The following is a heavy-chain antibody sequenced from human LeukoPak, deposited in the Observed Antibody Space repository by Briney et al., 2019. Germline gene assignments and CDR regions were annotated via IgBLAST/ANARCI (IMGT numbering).Heavy chain of an antibody. J-gene: IGHJ4*02. CDR3: ARSDYGDYNFDY. CDR2: IIPIFGTA. V-gene: IGHV1-69*05. CDR1: GGTFSSYA. D-gene: IGHD4-17*01. Sequence: SVKVSCKASGGTFSSYAISWVRQAPGQGLEWMGGIIPIFGTANYAQKFQGRVTITTDESTSTAYMELSSLRSEDTAVYYCARSDYGDYNFDYWGQGTLVTVSS.